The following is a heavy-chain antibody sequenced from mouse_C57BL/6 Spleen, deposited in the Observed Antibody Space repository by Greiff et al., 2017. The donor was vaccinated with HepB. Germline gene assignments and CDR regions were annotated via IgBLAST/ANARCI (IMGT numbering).Heavy chain of an antibody. CDR3: TKSSYVTLYYFDY. D-gene: IGHD1-1*01. Sequence: VQLQQSGAELVRPGASVTLSCKASGYTFTDYEMHWVKQTPVHGLEWIGAIDPETGGTAYNQKFKGKAILTADKSSSTAYMELRSLTSEDSAVYYCTKSSYVTLYYFDYWGQGTTLTVSS. V-gene: IGHV1-15*01. J-gene: IGHJ2*01. CDR2: IDPETGGT. CDR1: GYTFTDYE.